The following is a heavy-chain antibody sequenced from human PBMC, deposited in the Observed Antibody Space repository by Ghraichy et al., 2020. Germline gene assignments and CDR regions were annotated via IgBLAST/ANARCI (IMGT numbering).Heavy chain of an antibody. Sequence: SETLSLTCTVSGGSISSGSYYWSWIRQPAGKGLEWIGRIYTSGSTNYNPSLKSRVTMSVDTSKNQFSLKLSSVTAADTAVYYCAGLVGGPPKLDAFDIWGQGTMVTVSS. D-gene: IGHD1-26*01. CDR1: GGSISSGSYY. CDR2: IYTSGST. CDR3: AGLVGGPPKLDAFDI. J-gene: IGHJ3*02. V-gene: IGHV4-61*02.